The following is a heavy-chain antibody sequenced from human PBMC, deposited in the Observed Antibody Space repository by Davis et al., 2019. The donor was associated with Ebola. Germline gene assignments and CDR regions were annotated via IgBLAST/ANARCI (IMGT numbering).Heavy chain of an antibody. CDR3: ARGNAYYDFWSGYYHLYYYYGMDV. CDR1: GYSISSGYY. J-gene: IGHJ6*02. V-gene: IGHV4-38-2*01. Sequence: PSETLSLTCAVSGYSISSGYYWGWIRQPPGKGLEWIGSIYHSGSTNYNPSLKSRVTISVDTSKNQFSLKLSSVTAADTAVYYCARGNAYYDFWSGYYHLYYYYGMDVWGQGTTVTVSS. D-gene: IGHD3-3*01. CDR2: IYHSGST.